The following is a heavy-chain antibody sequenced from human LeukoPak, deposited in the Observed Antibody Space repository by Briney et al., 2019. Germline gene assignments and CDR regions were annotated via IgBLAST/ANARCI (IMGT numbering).Heavy chain of an antibody. D-gene: IGHD6-13*01. J-gene: IGHJ6*02. CDR2: ISSSSSYI. CDR3: ASHSSRWDDGMDV. CDR1: GFTFSSYS. V-gene: IGHV3-21*01. Sequence: GGSLRLSCAASGFTFSSYSMNWVRQAPGKGLEWVSSISSSSSYIYYADSVKGRFTISRDNSKNTLYLQMNSLRAEDTAVYYCASHSSRWDDGMDVWGQGTTVTVSS.